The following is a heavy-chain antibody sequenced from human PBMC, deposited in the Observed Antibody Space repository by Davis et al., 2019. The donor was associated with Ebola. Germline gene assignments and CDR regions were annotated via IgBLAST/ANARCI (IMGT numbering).Heavy chain of an antibody. CDR1: GGSLSNYF. D-gene: IGHD1-7*01. J-gene: IGHJ4*02. CDR3: ARGRPYNWNYVLDY. Sequence: MPSETLSLTCNVSGGSLSNYFWNWIRQPPGKGLEWIGDISDRGATNYNPSLRSRVTLSIDTSQNHFSLKLRSVTAADTAVYYCARGRPYNWNYVLDYWGQGTLVTVSS. V-gene: IGHV4-34*01. CDR2: ISDRGAT.